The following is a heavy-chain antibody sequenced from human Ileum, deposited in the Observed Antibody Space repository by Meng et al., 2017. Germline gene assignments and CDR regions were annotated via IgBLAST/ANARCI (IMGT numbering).Heavy chain of an antibody. D-gene: IGHD7-27*01. Sequence: QGRLQESGPGRVRPAGTLSLICTVSGGSVSSDGFQWGWVRQPPGKGLEWIGYASTNYNPSLKSRVTISLDTSKNQFSLELSSVTAADTAVYYCARDHWGSLDYWGQGILVTVSS. CDR1: GGSVSSDGFQ. CDR2: AST. CDR3: ARDHWGSLDY. V-gene: IGHV4-61*08. J-gene: IGHJ4*02.